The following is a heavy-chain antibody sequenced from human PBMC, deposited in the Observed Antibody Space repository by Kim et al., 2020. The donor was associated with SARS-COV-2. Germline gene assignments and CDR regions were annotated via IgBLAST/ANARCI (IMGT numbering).Heavy chain of an antibody. J-gene: IGHJ5*02. D-gene: IGHD3-10*01. CDR1: GGTFSSYA. CDR2: IIPIFGTA. CDR3: ARGAEKASFQYYYGSGSGSWFDP. V-gene: IGHV1-69*13. Sequence: SVKVSCKASGGTFSSYAISWVRQAPGQGLEWMGGIIPIFGTANYAQKFQGRVTITADESTSTAYMELSSLRSEDTAVYYCARGAEKASFQYYYGSGSGSWFDPWGQGTLVTVSS.